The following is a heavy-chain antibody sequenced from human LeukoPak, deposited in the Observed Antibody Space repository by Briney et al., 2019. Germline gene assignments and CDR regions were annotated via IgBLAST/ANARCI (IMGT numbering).Heavy chain of an antibody. CDR3: ATLDTAMVSLDY. J-gene: IGHJ4*02. CDR1: GYTFTGYY. Sequence: GASVKVSCKATGYTFTGYYMHWVRQAPGQGLEWMGWINPNSGGTNYAQKFQGRVTMTRDTSISTAYMELSRLRSDDTAVYYCATLDTAMVSLDYWGQGTLVTVSS. D-gene: IGHD5-18*01. CDR2: INPNSGGT. V-gene: IGHV1-2*02.